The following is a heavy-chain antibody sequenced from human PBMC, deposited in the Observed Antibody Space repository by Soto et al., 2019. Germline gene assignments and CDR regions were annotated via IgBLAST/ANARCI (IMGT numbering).Heavy chain of an antibody. CDR1: DGSMSSYY. J-gene: IGHJ3*01. CDR3: ARQGGARSAFDV. D-gene: IGHD1-26*01. CDR2: SFYTGST. V-gene: IGHV4-59*01. Sequence: SETLSLTCTVSDGSMSSYYWSWIRQPPGKGLEWIGHSFYTGSTNYSPSLKGRVTISVDTSESHFSLKLSSVTAADTAIYYCARQGGARSAFDVWGQGTMVTVSS.